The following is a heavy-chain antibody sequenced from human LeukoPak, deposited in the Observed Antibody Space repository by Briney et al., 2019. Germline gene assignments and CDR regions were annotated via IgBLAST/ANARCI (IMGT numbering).Heavy chain of an antibody. D-gene: IGHD6-19*01. J-gene: IGHJ4*02. CDR1: GFTFSSYA. V-gene: IGHV3-30*02. Sequence: PGGSLRLSCAASGFTFSSYAMSWFRQAPGKGLEWVAFIRYDGSNKYYADSVKGRFTISRDISKNTLYLQMNSLRTEDTAVYYCAKSYTSGAWLWWDWGQGTLVTVSS. CDR3: AKSYTSGAWLWWD. CDR2: IRYDGSNK.